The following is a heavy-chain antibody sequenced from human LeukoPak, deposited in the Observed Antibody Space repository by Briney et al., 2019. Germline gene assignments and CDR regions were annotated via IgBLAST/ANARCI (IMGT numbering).Heavy chain of an antibody. CDR3: STLTSRGLSDS. D-gene: IGHD1-20*01. Sequence: GGSLRLSCAASGFTFTNAWMTWVRQAPGKGLEWVGRIKSKADGETIDYAAPVKGRFTFSRDDSKNMLYLQMNSLKSEDTAVYYCSTLTSRGLSDSWGQGTLVTVSS. V-gene: IGHV3-15*07. J-gene: IGHJ4*02. CDR1: GFTFTNAW. CDR2: IKSKADGETI.